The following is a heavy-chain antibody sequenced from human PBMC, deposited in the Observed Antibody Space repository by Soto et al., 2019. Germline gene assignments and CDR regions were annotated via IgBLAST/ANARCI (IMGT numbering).Heavy chain of an antibody. V-gene: IGHV1-24*01. CDR2: FDPEDGEA. CDR3: ATGAPGGDILTGYSYFDY. CDR1: GYTLTELS. D-gene: IGHD3-9*01. Sequence: GASVKVSCKVSGYTLTELSMHWVRQAPGKGLEWMGGFDPEDGEAIYAQKFQGRVTMTENTSTDTAYMELSSLRSEDTAVYYCATGAPGGDILTGYSYFDYWGQGTLVTVS. J-gene: IGHJ4*02.